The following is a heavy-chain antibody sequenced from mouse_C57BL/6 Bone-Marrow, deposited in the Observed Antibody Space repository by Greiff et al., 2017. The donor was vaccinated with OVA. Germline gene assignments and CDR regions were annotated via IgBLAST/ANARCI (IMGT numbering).Heavy chain of an antibody. CDR2: ISNLAYSI. V-gene: IGHV5-15*01. CDR1: GFTFSDYG. J-gene: IGHJ4*01. D-gene: IGHD2-10*01. Sequence: DVMLVESGGGLVQPGGSLKLSCAASGFTFSDYGMAWVRQAPRKGPEWVAFISNLAYSIYYADTVTGRFTISRENAKNTLYLEMSSLRSEDTAMYYCARLLLGAMDYWGQGTSVTVSS. CDR3: ARLLLGAMDY.